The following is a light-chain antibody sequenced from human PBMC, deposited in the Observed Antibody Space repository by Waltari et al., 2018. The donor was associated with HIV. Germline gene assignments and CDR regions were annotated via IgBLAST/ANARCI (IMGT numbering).Light chain of an antibody. CDR2: DAG. CDR1: SASVSTRFL. J-gene: IGLJ2*01. CDR3: VLYVRSGRV. Sequence: QAVVTQEPSLSVSPGKTITLSCGLSSASVSTRFLPSWYQLTPGQPGRSLLDDAGVRSSVVPDRFSGSLVGNKAALTITGAQAEDEAVDYGVLYVRSGRVVGGGTGLTVL. V-gene: IGLV8-61*01.